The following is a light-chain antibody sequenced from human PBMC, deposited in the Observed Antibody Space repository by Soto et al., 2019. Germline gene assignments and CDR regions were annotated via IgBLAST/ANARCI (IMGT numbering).Light chain of an antibody. CDR2: EVS. CDR1: SSDIGGYDS. Sequence: QSALTHPASVSGSPGQSITISCTGTSSDIGGYDSVSWYQQHPGKAPKLLIYEVSSRPSGVSDRFSGSKSGNTASLTISGLQPEDETDYYCSSYTSINTLLFGGGTKVTVL. CDR3: SSYTSINTLL. J-gene: IGLJ2*01. V-gene: IGLV2-14*01.